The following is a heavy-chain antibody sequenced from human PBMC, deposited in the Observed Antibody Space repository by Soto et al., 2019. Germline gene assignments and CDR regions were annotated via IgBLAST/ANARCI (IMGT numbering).Heavy chain of an antibody. Sequence: LRLSCAASGFTVSSNYMSWVRQAPGKGLEWVSVIYSGGSTYYADSVKGRFTISRHNSKNTLYLQMNSLRAEDTAVYYCARSLMPAAGTRYFDYWGQGTLVTVSS. J-gene: IGHJ4*02. CDR1: GFTVSSNY. V-gene: IGHV3-53*04. D-gene: IGHD6-13*01. CDR3: ARSLMPAAGTRYFDY. CDR2: IYSGGST.